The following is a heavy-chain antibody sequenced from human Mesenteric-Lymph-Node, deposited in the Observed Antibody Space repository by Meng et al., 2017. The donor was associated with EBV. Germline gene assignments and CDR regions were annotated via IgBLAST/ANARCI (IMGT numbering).Heavy chain of an antibody. V-gene: IGHV4-39*07. J-gene: IGHJ4*02. CDR3: AIGYSSGWCVY. CDR1: GGSITSDYDY. CDR2: MYYSGIT. Sequence: QLKLQEWGPGRVQPSETLSLTCSVSGGSITSDYDYWGWIRQPPGKGLEWIGSMYYSGITYYNSSLKSRVTISADTSKNQFSLKLSSVTAADTAVYYCAIGYSSGWCVYWAQGTLVTVSS. D-gene: IGHD6-19*01.